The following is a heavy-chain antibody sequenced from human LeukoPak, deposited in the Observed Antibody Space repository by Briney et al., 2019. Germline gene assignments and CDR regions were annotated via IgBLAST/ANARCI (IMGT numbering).Heavy chain of an antibody. CDR2: ISSTASSI. D-gene: IGHD4-23*01. J-gene: IGHJ5*02. Sequence: GGSLRLSCAASEFTFSSYSMSWVRQAPGKGLEWVSYISSTASSIYYADSVKGRFTISRDNAKNSLYLQMNSLRAEDTAVYYCARDVTYHGGDWFDPWGQGTLVTVSS. CDR1: EFTFSSYS. V-gene: IGHV3-48*04. CDR3: ARDVTYHGGDWFDP.